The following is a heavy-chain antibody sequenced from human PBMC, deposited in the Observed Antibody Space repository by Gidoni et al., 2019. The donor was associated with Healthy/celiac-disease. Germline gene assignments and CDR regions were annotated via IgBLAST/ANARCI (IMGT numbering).Heavy chain of an antibody. Sequence: QVQLQESGPGLVKPSATLSLPCTVSGYSIRSAYYWGWIRQPPGKGLEWIGSIYHSGSTYYNPSLKSRVTISVDTAKNQFSLKLSSVTAADTAVYYCARDVGHCSGGSCYWFDPWGQGTLVTVSS. CDR2: IYHSGST. V-gene: IGHV4-38-2*02. J-gene: IGHJ5*02. D-gene: IGHD2-15*01. CDR1: GYSIRSAYY. CDR3: ARDVGHCSGGSCYWFDP.